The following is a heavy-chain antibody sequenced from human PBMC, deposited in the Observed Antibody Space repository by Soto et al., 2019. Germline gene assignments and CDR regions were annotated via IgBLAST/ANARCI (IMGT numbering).Heavy chain of an antibody. J-gene: IGHJ5*02. V-gene: IGHV4-59*01. D-gene: IGHD5-12*01. CDR3: ARDSGYDSGWFAP. Sequence: SETLSLTCTVSGGSISSYYWSWIRQPPGKGLEWIGYIYYSGSTNYNPSLKSRVTISVDTAKNQFSLKLSSVTAADTAVYYCARDSGYDSGWFAPWGQGRLVTVSS. CDR2: IYYSGST. CDR1: GGSISSYY.